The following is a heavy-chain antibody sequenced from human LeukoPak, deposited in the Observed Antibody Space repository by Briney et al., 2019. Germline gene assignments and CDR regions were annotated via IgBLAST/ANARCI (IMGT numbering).Heavy chain of an antibody. CDR3: ARGSSGPFYYYGMDV. V-gene: IGHV4-39*01. Sequence: SETLSLICTVSNGSISISSYHWGWIRQPPGKGLEWISSIYYSGSTYYNPPLKSRVTISVDTSKHQFSLMLSSVTAADTAVYYCARGSSGPFYYYGMDVWGQGTTVTVSS. D-gene: IGHD3-22*01. J-gene: IGHJ6*02. CDR1: NGSISISSYH. CDR2: IYYSGST.